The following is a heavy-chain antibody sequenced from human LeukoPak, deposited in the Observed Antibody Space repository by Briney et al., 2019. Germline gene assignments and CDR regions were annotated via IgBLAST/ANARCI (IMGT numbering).Heavy chain of an antibody. CDR3: ARSPDRMYGSGSCLDY. J-gene: IGHJ4*02. D-gene: IGHD3-10*01. CDR1: GYSISSGYY. V-gene: IGHV4-38-2*02. Sequence: SETLSLTCTVSGYSISSGYYWGWIRQPPGKGLEWIGSIYHSGSTYYNPSLKSRVTISVDTSKNQFSLKLSSVIAADTAVYYCARSPDRMYGSGSCLDYWGQGTLVTVSS. CDR2: IYHSGST.